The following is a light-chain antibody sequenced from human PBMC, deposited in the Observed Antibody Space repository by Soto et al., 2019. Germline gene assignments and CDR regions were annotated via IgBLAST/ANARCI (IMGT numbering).Light chain of an antibody. CDR2: DAS. Sequence: EIVLTQSPATLSLPPGERATLSCRASQSVSSYLAWYQQKPGQAPRLLIYDASNRDTGIPARFSGSDSGTDFTLTISGLEPEDFAVYSCQQRSNWLITFGQGTRLEIK. J-gene: IGKJ5*01. CDR1: QSVSSY. V-gene: IGKV3-11*01. CDR3: QQRSNWLIT.